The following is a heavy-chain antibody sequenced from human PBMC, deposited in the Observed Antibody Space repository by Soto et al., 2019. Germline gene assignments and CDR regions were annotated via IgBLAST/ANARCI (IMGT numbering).Heavy chain of an antibody. J-gene: IGHJ4*02. CDR3: ATAVNYGDYVDY. CDR2: FDPGDGET. D-gene: IGHD4-17*01. CDR1: GYTLTELS. Sequence: GASVKVSCKVSGYTLTELSMHWVRQAPGKGLEWMGGFDPGDGETIYAQKFQGRVTMTEDTSTDTAYMELSSLRSEDAAVYYCATAVNYGDYVDYWGQGTLVTVSS. V-gene: IGHV1-24*01.